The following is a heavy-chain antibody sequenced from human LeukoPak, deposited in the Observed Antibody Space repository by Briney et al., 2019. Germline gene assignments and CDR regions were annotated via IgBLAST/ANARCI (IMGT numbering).Heavy chain of an antibody. CDR3: AKAGGYGSGTYYKNF. V-gene: IGHV3-23*01. CDR2: ISGSGGGT. D-gene: IGHD3-10*01. CDR1: GFTFSGYA. J-gene: IGHJ4*02. Sequence: GGSLRLSCAASGFTFSGYAMNWVRQAPGKGLEWVSAISGSGGGTYYADSVKGRFTIPRNNSKNTLYLQMNSLRAEDTALYYCAKAGGYGSGTYYKNFWGQGTLVTVSS.